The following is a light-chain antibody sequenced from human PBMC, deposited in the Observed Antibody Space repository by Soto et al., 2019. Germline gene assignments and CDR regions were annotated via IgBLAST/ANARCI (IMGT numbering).Light chain of an antibody. Sequence: QLVLTQSPSASASLGASVKLTCTLSSGHSSYAIAWHQKQPGKGPRYLMDLNNDGSHTKGDGIPDRFSGSSSGADRYLIISSLQSEDEADYYGQTWGTGFQFFGGGTKL. CDR3: QTWGTGFQF. CDR1: SGHSSYA. J-gene: IGLJ2*01. V-gene: IGLV4-69*01. CDR2: LNNDGSH.